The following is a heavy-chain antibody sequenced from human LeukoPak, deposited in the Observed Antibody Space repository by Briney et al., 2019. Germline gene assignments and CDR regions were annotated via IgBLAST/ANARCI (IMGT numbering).Heavy chain of an antibody. CDR2: IYHSGST. V-gene: IGHV4-39*07. Sequence: SETLSLTCTVSGGSISSGDYYWSWIRQPPGKGLEWIGSIYHSGSTYYNPSLKSRVTISVDTSKNQFSLKLRSVTAADTAVYYCATDLRDGYNYPLYYWGQGTLVTVSS. J-gene: IGHJ4*02. CDR3: ATDLRDGYNYPLYY. CDR1: GGSISSGDYY. D-gene: IGHD5-24*01.